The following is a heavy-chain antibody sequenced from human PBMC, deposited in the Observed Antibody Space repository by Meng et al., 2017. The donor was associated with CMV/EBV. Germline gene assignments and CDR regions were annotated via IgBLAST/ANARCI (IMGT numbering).Heavy chain of an antibody. V-gene: IGHV4-34*01. CDR1: GGSFSGYY. Sequence: VQLQQWGAGLLKPSETLSLTGAVYGGSFSGYYWSWIRQPPGKGLEWIGEINHSGSTNYNPSLKSRVTISVDTSKNQFSLKLSSVTAADTAVYYCASSLTYPDYWGQGTLVTVSS. J-gene: IGHJ4*02. CDR3: ASSLTYPDY. CDR2: INHSGST. D-gene: IGHD2-15*01.